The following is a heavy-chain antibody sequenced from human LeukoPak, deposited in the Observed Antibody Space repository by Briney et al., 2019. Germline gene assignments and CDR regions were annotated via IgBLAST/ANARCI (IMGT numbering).Heavy chain of an antibody. Sequence: GGSLRLSCAASGFTVSSNYMSRVRQAPGKGLEWVSVIYSGGSTYYADSVKGRFTISRDNSKNTLYLQMNSLRAEDTAVYYCATGVDTAMVTSDYWGQGTLVTVSS. V-gene: IGHV3-53*01. CDR2: IYSGGST. CDR3: ATGVDTAMVTSDY. J-gene: IGHJ4*02. D-gene: IGHD5-18*01. CDR1: GFTVSSNY.